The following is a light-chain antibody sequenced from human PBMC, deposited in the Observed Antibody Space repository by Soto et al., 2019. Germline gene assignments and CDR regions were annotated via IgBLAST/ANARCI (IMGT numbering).Light chain of an antibody. CDR1: QSVSSN. V-gene: IGKV3-15*01. CDR2: GAS. Sequence: EIVMTQSPATLSVSPGERATLSCRASQSVSSNLVWYQQKPGQAPRLLIHGASTRATGIPARFSGSGSGTEFTLTISSLQSEDFAVYYCQQCSNWPKTFGQGTKVEIK. J-gene: IGKJ1*01. CDR3: QQCSNWPKT.